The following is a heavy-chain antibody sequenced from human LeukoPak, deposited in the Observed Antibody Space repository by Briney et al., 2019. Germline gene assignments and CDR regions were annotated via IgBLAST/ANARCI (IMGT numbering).Heavy chain of an antibody. CDR3: ARVGYSGYDFTPHFDY. J-gene: IGHJ4*02. CDR1: GGSISSYY. V-gene: IGHV4-59*01. Sequence: SETLSLTCTVSGGSISSYYWSWIRQPPGKGLEWIGYIYYSGSTNYNPSLKGRVTISVDTSKNQFSLKLSSVTAADTAVYYCARVGYSGYDFTPHFDYWGQGTLITVSS. D-gene: IGHD5-12*01. CDR2: IYYSGST.